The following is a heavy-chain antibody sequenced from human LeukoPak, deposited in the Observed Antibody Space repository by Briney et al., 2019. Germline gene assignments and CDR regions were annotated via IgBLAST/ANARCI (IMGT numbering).Heavy chain of an antibody. D-gene: IGHD1-26*01. J-gene: IGHJ5*02. CDR3: TRHPGGSSRMDP. CDR2: IFYTGNA. V-gene: IGHV4-39*01. CDR1: GGSISSGNYY. Sequence: SETLSLTCTVSGGSISSGNYYWGWIRQPPGKGLEWIGNIFYTGNADYNPSLKSRVTISVDTSENQFSLNLRSVTAADTAVYYCTRHPGGSSRMDPWGRGTLVTVSS.